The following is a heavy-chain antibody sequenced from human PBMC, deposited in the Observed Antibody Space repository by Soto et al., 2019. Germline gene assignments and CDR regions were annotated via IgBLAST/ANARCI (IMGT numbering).Heavy chain of an antibody. V-gene: IGHV3-66*01. J-gene: IGHJ1*01. CDR2: IYTGGNT. CDR1: GFTVSSNF. D-gene: IGHD4-17*01. Sequence: GSLRLSCAASGFTVSSNFMSWVRQAPGKGLEWVSVIYTGGNTHYADSVKGRFTISRDNSKNMLYLQMNSLRAEDTAVYYCARDPSETYAQYFQYWGQGTLVTVSS. CDR3: ARDPSETYAQYFQY.